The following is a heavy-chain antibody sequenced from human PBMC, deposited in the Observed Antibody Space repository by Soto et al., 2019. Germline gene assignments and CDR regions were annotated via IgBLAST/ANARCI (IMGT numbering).Heavy chain of an antibody. CDR2: INNDGSST. D-gene: IGHD6-13*01. V-gene: IGHV3-74*01. J-gene: IGHJ4*02. CDR1: GFTFSRHW. Sequence: EVQLVESGGGLVQPGGSLRLSCVASGFTFSRHWMRWVRQAPGKGLLWVSRINNDGSSTSYADSVKGRFTISRDNAKNTLYLQVNSLRAEDTAVYYCARGPAYSDSWYGFDYWGQGTLGTVSS. CDR3: ARGPAYSDSWYGFDY.